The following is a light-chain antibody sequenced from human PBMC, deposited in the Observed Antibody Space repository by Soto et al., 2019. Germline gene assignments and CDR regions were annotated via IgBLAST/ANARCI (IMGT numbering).Light chain of an antibody. CDR2: DAS. V-gene: IGKV3-11*01. CDR1: QSVSTY. CDR3: QQRRNWPLT. J-gene: IGKJ4*01. Sequence: EIVLTQSPATLSLSPGERATFSCRASQSVSTYLAWYQQKGSQAPRLLIYDASSRATGIPARFSGSGSGTDFTLTISSLEPEDFAVYYCQQRRNWPLTFGGGTKVEIK.